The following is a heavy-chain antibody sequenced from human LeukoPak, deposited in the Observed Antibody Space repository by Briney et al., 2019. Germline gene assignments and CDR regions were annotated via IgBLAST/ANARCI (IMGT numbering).Heavy chain of an antibody. D-gene: IGHD7-27*01. J-gene: IGHJ4*02. Sequence: PSETLSLTCTVSGASMTSYYWTWIRQPPGKGLEWVGYMYFGERTNYNPSLKSRATIPIDTSKKQFSLNLKSVTAADTAVYYCARIPGDRPDDWGQGTLVTVS. V-gene: IGHV4-59*01. CDR3: ARIPGDRPDD. CDR1: GASMTSYY. CDR2: MYFGERT.